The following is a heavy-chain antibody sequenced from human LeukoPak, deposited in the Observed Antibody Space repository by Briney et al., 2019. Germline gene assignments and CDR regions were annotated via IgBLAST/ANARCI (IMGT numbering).Heavy chain of an antibody. Sequence: PGGSLRLSCAASGFTFSSYSMNWVRQAPGKGLEWVSYISSSSSTIYYADSVKGRFTISRDNAKNSLYLQMNSLRAEDTAVYYCARDYRDVLLWFGELSKWGQGTLVTVSS. CDR2: ISSSSSTI. V-gene: IGHV3-48*01. J-gene: IGHJ4*02. D-gene: IGHD3-10*01. CDR3: ARDYRDVLLWFGELSK. CDR1: GFTFSSYS.